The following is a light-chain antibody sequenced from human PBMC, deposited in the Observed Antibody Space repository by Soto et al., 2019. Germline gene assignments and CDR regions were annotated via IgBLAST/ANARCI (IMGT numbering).Light chain of an antibody. CDR3: QQRLHWPIT. CDR1: QTVGRY. Sequence: EIVLTQSPATLSLSPGDRVTLSCSASQTVGRYLSWYQHSPGQGPRLLVYDASNGATGIPARFSGSGSETDFTLTISSLEPEDFAVYYCQQRLHWPITFGQGTRLEIK. CDR2: DAS. V-gene: IGKV3-11*01. J-gene: IGKJ5*01.